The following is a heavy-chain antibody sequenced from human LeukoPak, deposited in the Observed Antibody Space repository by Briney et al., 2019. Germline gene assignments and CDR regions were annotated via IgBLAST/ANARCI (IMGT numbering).Heavy chain of an antibody. CDR2: IYHSGST. CDR1: GGPISSGGYS. Sequence: SETLSLTCAVSGGPISSGGYSWSWIRQPPGKGLEWIGYIYHSGSTYYNPSLKSRVTISVDRSKNQFSLKLSSVTAADTAVYYCARVSSGYSGYDYSFDYWGQGTLVTVSS. CDR3: ARVSSGYSGYDYSFDY. V-gene: IGHV4-30-2*01. J-gene: IGHJ4*02. D-gene: IGHD5-12*01.